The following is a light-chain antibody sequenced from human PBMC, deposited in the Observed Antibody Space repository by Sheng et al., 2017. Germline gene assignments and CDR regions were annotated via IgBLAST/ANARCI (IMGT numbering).Light chain of an antibody. J-gene: IGKJ1*01. V-gene: IGKV3-20*01. CDR1: QSVSSSY. CDR2: GAS. CDR3: QQCGSTPT. Sequence: EIVLTQSPGTLSLSPGERATLSCRASQSVSSSYLAWYQQKPGQAPRLLIYGASTRATGVPDRFSGSGSGTDFTLTISRLEPEDFAVYHCQQCGSTPTFGQGTKVEIK.